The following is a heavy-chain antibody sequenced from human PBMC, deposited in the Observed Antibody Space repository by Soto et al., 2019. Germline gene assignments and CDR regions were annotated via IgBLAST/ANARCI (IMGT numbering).Heavy chain of an antibody. Sequence: ASVKVSCKASGYTFTGYYMHWVRQAPGKGLEWMGRINPNSGGTNYAQKFQGWVTMTRDTSISTAYLELSRLSSDDKAVYYCARGGNYYVSSGYYGLDYWRQGTPVPVSS. CDR1: GYTFTGYY. CDR2: INPNSGGT. J-gene: IGHJ4*02. D-gene: IGHD3-22*01. V-gene: IGHV1-2*04. CDR3: ARGGNYYVSSGYYGLDY.